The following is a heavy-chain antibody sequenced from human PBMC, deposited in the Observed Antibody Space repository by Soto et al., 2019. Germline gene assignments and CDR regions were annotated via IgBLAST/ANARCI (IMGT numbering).Heavy chain of an antibody. CDR3: ARRRVMTLWFDP. V-gene: IGHV4-34*01. J-gene: IGHJ5*02. CDR2: INHTGST. Sequence: SETLSLTCAVYGGSFRDYSWTWIRQPPGKGLEWIGEINHTGSTNYNPSLKSRVTISVDTSKNQFSVKVSSVTAADTAVYYCARRRVMTLWFDPWGQGTLVTVSS. D-gene: IGHD2-21*02. CDR1: GGSFRDYS.